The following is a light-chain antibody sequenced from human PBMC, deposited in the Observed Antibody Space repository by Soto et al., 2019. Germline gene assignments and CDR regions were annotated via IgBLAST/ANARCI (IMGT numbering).Light chain of an antibody. CDR2: GAS. J-gene: IGKJ5*01. CDR1: QSVDNSH. V-gene: IGKV3-20*01. CDR3: QQYGNSPPGT. Sequence: ETVLPQSTATLYFSPGERATLSCRASQSVDNSHVAWYQQRRGLPPRLLIYGASNRATGIPDRFSGSGSGADFTLTISRLEPEDFAIYFCQQYGNSPPGTFGHGTRLEIK.